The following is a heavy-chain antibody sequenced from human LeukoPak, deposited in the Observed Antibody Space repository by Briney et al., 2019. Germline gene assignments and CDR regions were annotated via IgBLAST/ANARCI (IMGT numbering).Heavy chain of an antibody. V-gene: IGHV3-23*01. CDR1: GFTFNNYA. CDR2: IGGSTGNT. CDR3: AKAPIYIVVVPAATDY. J-gene: IGHJ4*02. D-gene: IGHD2-2*01. Sequence: GGSLRLSCAASGFTFNNYAMTWVRQAPGKGLEWVSVIGGSTGNTYYADSVKGRFTISGDNSKNTLYLQMNSLRAEDTAVYYCAKAPIYIVVVPAATDYWGQGTLVTVSS.